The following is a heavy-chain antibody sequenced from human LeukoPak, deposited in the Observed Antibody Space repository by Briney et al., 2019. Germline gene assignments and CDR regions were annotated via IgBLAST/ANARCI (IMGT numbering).Heavy chain of an antibody. CDR3: AKFGDYYDSIGHDY. V-gene: IGHV3-23*01. D-gene: IGHD3-22*01. CDR1: GFTFSSYW. CDR2: ISGSGGST. J-gene: IGHJ4*02. Sequence: GGSLRLSCAASGFTFSSYWMSWVRQAPGKGLEWVSAISGSGGSTYYADSVKGRFTISRDNSKNTLYLQMNSLRAEDTAVYYCAKFGDYYDSIGHDYWGQGTLVTVSS.